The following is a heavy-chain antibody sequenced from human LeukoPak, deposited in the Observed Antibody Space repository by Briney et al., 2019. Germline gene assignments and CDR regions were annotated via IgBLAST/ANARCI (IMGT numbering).Heavy chain of an antibody. V-gene: IGHV4-34*01. Sequence: PSETLSLTCAVYGGSFSGYYWSWIRQPPGKGLEWIGEINHSGSTNYNPSLKSRVTISVDTSKNQFSLKLSSVTAADTAVYYCARARPYGDFDYWGQGTLVTVSS. CDR1: GGSFSGYY. CDR3: ARARPYGDFDY. J-gene: IGHJ4*02. CDR2: INHSGST. D-gene: IGHD4-17*01.